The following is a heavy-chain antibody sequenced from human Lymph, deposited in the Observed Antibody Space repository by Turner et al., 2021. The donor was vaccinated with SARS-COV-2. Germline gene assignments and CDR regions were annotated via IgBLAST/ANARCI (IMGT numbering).Heavy chain of an antibody. J-gene: IGHJ4*02. CDR3: TTHSAPDY. CDR1: GFTCSSAW. CDR2: IKTKTDGGTT. Sequence: VQLVESGGGLVTPGGSLRLSCAASGFTCSSAWMTWGRQATGKGVEWVGRIKTKTDGGTTDYASPVKGRFTISRDDSKNTLYLQMNSRKTEDTAVYYCTTHSAPDYWGQGTLVTVSS. D-gene: IGHD6-13*01. V-gene: IGHV3-15*01.